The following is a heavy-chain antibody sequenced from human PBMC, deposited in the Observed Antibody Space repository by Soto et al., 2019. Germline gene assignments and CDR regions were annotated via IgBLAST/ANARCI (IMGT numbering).Heavy chain of an antibody. CDR2: INSDGSST. V-gene: IGHV3-74*01. CDR3: ARDPDWNYHNNWFDP. CDR1: GFTFSSYW. Sequence: GGSLRLSCAASGFTFSSYWMHWVRQAPGKGLVWVSRINSDGSSTSYADSVKGRFTISRDNAKNTLYLQMNSLRAEDTAVYYCARDPDWNYHNNWFDPWGQGTLVTVSS. J-gene: IGHJ5*02. D-gene: IGHD1-7*01.